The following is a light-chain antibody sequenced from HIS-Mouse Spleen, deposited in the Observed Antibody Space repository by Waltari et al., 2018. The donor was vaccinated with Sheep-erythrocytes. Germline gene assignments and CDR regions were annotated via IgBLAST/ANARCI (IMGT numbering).Light chain of an antibody. V-gene: IGLV2-11*01. CDR2: DVS. CDR3: CSYAGSYNHV. J-gene: IGLJ1*01. CDR1: SSDCGGYNY. Sequence: QSALTQPRSVSGSPGQSVTISCTGTSSDCGGYNYVSWYQQHPGKAPKLMIYDVSKRQSVVPDRFSGSKAGNASSLTISGLQAEDEADYYCCSYAGSYNHVFATGTKVTVL.